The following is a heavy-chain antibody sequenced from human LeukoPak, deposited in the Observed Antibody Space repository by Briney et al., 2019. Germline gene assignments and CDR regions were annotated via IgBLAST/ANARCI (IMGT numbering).Heavy chain of an antibody. CDR3: ARDAAYYDILTGYWKPSARGHAFDI. CDR2: IYTSGST. J-gene: IGHJ3*02. D-gene: IGHD3-9*01. Sequence: PSETLSLTCTVSGGSISSYYWSWIRQPAGKGLEWIGRIYTSGSTNYNPSLKSRVTISVDTSKNQFSLKLSSVTAADTAVYYCARDAAYYDILTGYWKPSARGHAFDIWGQGTMVTVSS. V-gene: IGHV4-4*07. CDR1: GGSISSYY.